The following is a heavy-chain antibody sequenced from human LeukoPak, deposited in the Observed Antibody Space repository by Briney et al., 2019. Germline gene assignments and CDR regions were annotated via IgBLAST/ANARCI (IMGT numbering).Heavy chain of an antibody. CDR3: ARGSQWLGPFDY. D-gene: IGHD6-19*01. CDR1: GYTFTGYY. V-gene: IGHV1-2*02. J-gene: IGHJ4*02. Sequence: ASMKVSCKASGYTFTGYYMHWVRQAPGQGLEWMGWINPNSGGTNYAQKFQGRVTMTRDKSISTAYLQWSSLKASDTAMYYCARGSQWLGPFDYWGQGTLVTVSS. CDR2: INPNSGGT.